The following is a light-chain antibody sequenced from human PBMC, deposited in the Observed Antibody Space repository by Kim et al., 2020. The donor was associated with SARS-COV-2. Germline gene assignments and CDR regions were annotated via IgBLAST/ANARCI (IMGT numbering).Light chain of an antibody. CDR1: VLAKKY. Sequence: VSPEQTARNTCAGGVLAKKYARWFQQKPGQAPVLVIYKDSERPSGIPERFSGSSSGTTVTLTISGAQVEDEADYYCYSAADNNWVFGGGTQLTVL. V-gene: IGLV3-27*01. CDR3: YSAADNNWV. CDR2: KDS. J-gene: IGLJ3*02.